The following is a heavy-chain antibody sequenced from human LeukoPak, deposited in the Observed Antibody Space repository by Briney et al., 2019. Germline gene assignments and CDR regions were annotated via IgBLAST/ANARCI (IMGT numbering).Heavy chain of an antibody. V-gene: IGHV3-7*04. CDR3: TRVGYIDEGIDY. J-gene: IGHJ4*02. D-gene: IGHD5-24*01. CDR1: GFPFSSYW. CDR2: IKQDGSKK. Sequence: GGSLRLSCVASGFPFSSYWMTWVRQAPWKGLEWVANIKQDGSKKSYVDSVKGRFTISRGNAKNSLYLQMNSLRAEDTAIYYCTRVGYIDEGIDYWGQGTLVTVSS.